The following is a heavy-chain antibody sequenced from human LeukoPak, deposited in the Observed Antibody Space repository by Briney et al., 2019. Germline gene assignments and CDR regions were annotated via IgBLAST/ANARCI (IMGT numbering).Heavy chain of an antibody. CDR2: IYSGGST. CDR1: GFTVSSNY. Sequence: GGSLRLSCAASGFTVSSNYMSWVRQAPGEGLEWVSVIYSGGSTYYADSVKGRFTISRDNAKNSLYLQMNSLRAEDTAVYYCARATRDYGFDYWGQGTLVTVSS. CDR3: ARATRDYGFDY. J-gene: IGHJ4*02. V-gene: IGHV3-53*01. D-gene: IGHD4/OR15-4a*01.